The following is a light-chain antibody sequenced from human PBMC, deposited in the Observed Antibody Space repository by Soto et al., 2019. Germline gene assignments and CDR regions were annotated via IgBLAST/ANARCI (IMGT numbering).Light chain of an antibody. V-gene: IGKV3-20*01. CDR1: QSISDT. CDR2: DAS. CDR3: QQYGSPPRK. J-gene: IGKJ1*01. Sequence: IVLTQSPGTLSLSPWERATLSCRASQSISDTLAWYQQKPGQAPRLLIYDASSRATGIPDRFSGSGSGTDFTLTISRLEPEDFAVYYCQQYGSPPRKFGQGTKVDIK.